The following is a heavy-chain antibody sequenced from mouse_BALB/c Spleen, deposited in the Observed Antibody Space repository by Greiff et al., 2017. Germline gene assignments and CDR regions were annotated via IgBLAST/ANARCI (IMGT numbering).Heavy chain of an antibody. Sequence: EVKLVESGGGLVKPGGSLKLSCATSGFTFSSYTMSWVRQTPEKRLEWVATISSGGSYTYYPDSVKGRFTISRDNAKNTLYLQMSSLKSEDTAMYYCTRVGTTVVATPFDYWGQGTTLTVSS. V-gene: IGHV5-6-4*01. CDR2: ISSGGSYT. J-gene: IGHJ2*01. CDR1: GFTFSSYT. CDR3: TRVGTTVVATPFDY. D-gene: IGHD1-1*01.